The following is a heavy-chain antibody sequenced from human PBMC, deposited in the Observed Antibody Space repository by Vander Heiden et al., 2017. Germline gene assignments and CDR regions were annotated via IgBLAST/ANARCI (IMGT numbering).Heavy chain of an antibody. V-gene: IGHV3-15*07. J-gene: IGHJ4*02. CDR3: VFSRAY. D-gene: IGHD3-3*01. CDR1: GFAFNNAW. CDR2: IKSITEGGTT. Sequence: EVQLVEPGGGSVKPVGSATLSCAASGFAFNNAWMNWVRQAPGKGLEWVGQIKSITEGGTTDYAAPVKGRFSISRDDSKNTLDLQRNSLQSDDTGVYYCVFSRAYWGQGTVVVVSS.